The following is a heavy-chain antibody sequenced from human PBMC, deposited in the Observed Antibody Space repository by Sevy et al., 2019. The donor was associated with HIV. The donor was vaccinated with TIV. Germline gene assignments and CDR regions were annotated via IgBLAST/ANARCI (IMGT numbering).Heavy chain of an antibody. V-gene: IGHV3-30*14. J-gene: IGHJ4*02. CDR3: ARDLALSGSYSWLAY. CDR2: ISYDGSRK. CDR1: GFTFSSYT. Sequence: GGSLRLSCAASGFTFSSYTMHWVRQAPGKGLEWVAFISYDGSRKYYADSVKGRFTITRNNSKNTLFLQMNNLRAEDKAVIYCARDLALSGSYSWLAYWGQGTLVTVSS. D-gene: IGHD1-26*01.